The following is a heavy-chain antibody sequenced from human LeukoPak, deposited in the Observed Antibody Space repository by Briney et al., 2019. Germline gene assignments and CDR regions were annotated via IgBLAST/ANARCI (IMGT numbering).Heavy chain of an antibody. CDR1: GGSISTYY. CDR3: ARDGYSGNDGL. Sequence: ETLSLTCTVSGGSISTYYWSWIRQPPGKGLEWIGYIYHSGSTKYNPSLKSRVTISVDTSKNQFSLKLSSVTAADTAVYYCARDGYSGNDGLWGQGTLVTVSS. V-gene: IGHV4-59*01. J-gene: IGHJ4*02. D-gene: IGHD5-12*01. CDR2: IYHSGST.